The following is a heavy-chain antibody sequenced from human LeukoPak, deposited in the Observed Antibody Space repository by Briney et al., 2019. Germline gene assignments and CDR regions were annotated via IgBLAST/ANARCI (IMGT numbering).Heavy chain of an antibody. CDR1: GYSISSGYY. CDR2: IYHSGST. Sequence: KPSETLSLTCAVSGYSISSGYYWGWIRQPPGKGLEWIGSIYHSGSTYYNPSLKSRVTISVDTSKNQFSLKLSSVTAADTAVYYCARRGLFGWVPAANDYYFDYWGQGTLVIVSS. CDR3: ARRGLFGWVPAANDYYFDY. D-gene: IGHD2-2*01. V-gene: IGHV4-38-2*01. J-gene: IGHJ4*02.